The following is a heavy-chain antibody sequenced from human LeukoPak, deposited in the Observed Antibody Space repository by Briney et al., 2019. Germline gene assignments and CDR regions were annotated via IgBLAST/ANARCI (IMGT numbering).Heavy chain of an antibody. CDR2: INPGGGNT. Sequence: ASVKVSCKASGYTFTNYYIHWVRQAPGQGLEWMGLINPGGGNTNYAQNFQGRVTMTRDVSTTTVYMHLSSLRSEDTAVYYCAREAVTIFGLVRTQTPKGPHRFDPWGQGTLVTVSS. J-gene: IGHJ5*02. CDR3: AREAVTIFGLVRTQTPKGPHRFDP. CDR1: GYTFTNYY. D-gene: IGHD3-3*01. V-gene: IGHV1-46*01.